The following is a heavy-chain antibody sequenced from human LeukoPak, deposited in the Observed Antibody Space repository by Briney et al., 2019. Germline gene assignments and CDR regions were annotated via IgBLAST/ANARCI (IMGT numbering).Heavy chain of an antibody. Sequence: SETLSLTCAVYGGSFSGYYWSWIRQPPGKGLEWIGEINHSGSTNYNPSLKSRVTISVDTSKNQFSLKLSSVTAADTAVYYCARGAGGYCSGGSCYRSWKTDYWGQGTLVTVSS. CDR3: ARGAGGYCSGGSCYRSWKTDY. J-gene: IGHJ4*02. D-gene: IGHD2-15*01. V-gene: IGHV4-34*01. CDR1: GGSFSGYY. CDR2: INHSGST.